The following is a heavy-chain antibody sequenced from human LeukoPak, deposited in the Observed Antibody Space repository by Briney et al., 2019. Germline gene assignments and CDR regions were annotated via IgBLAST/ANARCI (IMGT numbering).Heavy chain of an antibody. CDR1: SGSFSVYY. D-gene: IGHD2-2*01. CDR2: INHSGST. Sequence: SETLSLTCAVYSGSFSVYYWSWIRQPPGKGLEWIGEINHSGSTNYNPSLKSRVTISVDTSKNQFSLKLSSVTAADTAVYYCARVGCSSTSCKRYNWFDPWGQGTLVTVSS. J-gene: IGHJ5*02. V-gene: IGHV4-34*01. CDR3: ARVGCSSTSCKRYNWFDP.